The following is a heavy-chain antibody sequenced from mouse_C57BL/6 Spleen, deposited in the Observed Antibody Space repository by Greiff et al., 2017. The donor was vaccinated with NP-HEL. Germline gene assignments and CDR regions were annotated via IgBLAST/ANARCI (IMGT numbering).Heavy chain of an antibody. Sequence: EVHLVESGGGLVKPGGSLKLSCAASGFTFSSYAMSWVRQTPEKRLEWVATISDGGSYTYYPDNVKGRFTISRDNAKNNLYLQMSHLKSEDTAMYYCARHGSSYLYYFDYWGQGTTLTVSS. CDR1: GFTFSSYA. CDR3: ARHGSSYLYYFDY. V-gene: IGHV5-4*01. J-gene: IGHJ2*01. CDR2: ISDGGSYT. D-gene: IGHD1-1*01.